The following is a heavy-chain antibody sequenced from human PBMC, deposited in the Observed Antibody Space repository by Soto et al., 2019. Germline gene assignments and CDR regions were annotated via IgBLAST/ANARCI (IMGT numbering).Heavy chain of an antibody. CDR3: AKDATFGNSGVVGY. V-gene: IGHV3-23*01. CDR2: ISGSGDTS. Sequence: EVQLLESGGGLVQPGGSLRLSCAASGFTFSSFAMTWVRQAPGKGLEWVSVISGSGDTSYYGDSMKGRFIISRDNSKDTLYLQMNSLRAEDTAIYYCAKDATFGNSGVVGYWGQGTLVPVSS. J-gene: IGHJ4*02. D-gene: IGHD2-21*01. CDR1: GFTFSSFA.